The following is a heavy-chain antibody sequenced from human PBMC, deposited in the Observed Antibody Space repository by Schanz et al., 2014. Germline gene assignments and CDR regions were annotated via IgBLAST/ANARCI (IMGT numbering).Heavy chain of an antibody. V-gene: IGHV1-2*02. D-gene: IGHD1-7*01. CDR1: GYTFTNYA. Sequence: QVQLVQSGSELKKPGASVKVSCKASGYTFTNYAINWVRQAPGQGLEWMGWISANSGGTYYAQKFQGRVTLTSDASLTTVYMEVHSLTSDDTAVFFCARDQTGTTNWFDPWGQGTLVTVSS. CDR3: ARDQTGTTNWFDP. CDR2: ISANSGGT. J-gene: IGHJ5*02.